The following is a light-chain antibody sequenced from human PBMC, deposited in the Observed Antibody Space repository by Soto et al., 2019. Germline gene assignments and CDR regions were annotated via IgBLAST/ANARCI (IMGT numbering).Light chain of an antibody. CDR2: STS. Sequence: TLVTQEPSLTVSPGGTVTLTCASSAGAVTSAYYTNWLQQKPGQAPRALIYSTSEKHSWTPARFSGSLLGGKAALTLSAAKPEDEADYYCLIYYRGAQVLFGGGTKLTVL. V-gene: IGLV7-43*01. CDR3: LIYYRGAQVL. CDR1: AGAVTSAYY. J-gene: IGLJ2*01.